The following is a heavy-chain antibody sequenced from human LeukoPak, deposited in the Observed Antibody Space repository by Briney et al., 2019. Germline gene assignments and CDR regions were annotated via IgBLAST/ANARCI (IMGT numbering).Heavy chain of an antibody. CDR3: ARLYRSTSGGDY. J-gene: IGHJ4*02. CDR2: IYPGDSDT. Sequence: GESLKISCKGSGYSFTSYWIGWVRQTPGKGLEWMGIIYPGDSDTRYSPSFQGQVTISVDKTVSIAYLQWSSLKASDTAMYYCARLYRSTSGGDYWGQGTLVTVSS. D-gene: IGHD6-13*01. CDR1: GYSFTSYW. V-gene: IGHV5-51*01.